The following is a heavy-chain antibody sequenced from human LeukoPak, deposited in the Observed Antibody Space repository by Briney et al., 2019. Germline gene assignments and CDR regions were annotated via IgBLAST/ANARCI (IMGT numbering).Heavy chain of an antibody. V-gene: IGHV3-11*04. Sequence: KAGGSLRLSCAASGFTFSGYYMSWIRQAPGKGLEWVSYISSLSTSIYYTDSVKGRFTISRDNAKNSLHLQMNNLRAEDTAVYYCGRDKEDWGQGTLVTVSS. CDR2: ISSLSTSI. CDR1: GFTFSGYY. CDR3: GRDKED. J-gene: IGHJ4*02.